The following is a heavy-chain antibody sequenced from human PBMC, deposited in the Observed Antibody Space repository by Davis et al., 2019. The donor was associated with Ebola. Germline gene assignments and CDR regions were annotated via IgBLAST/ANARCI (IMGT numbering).Heavy chain of an antibody. V-gene: IGHV3-30-3*01. CDR1: GFTFSSYP. J-gene: IGHJ2*01. Sequence: PGGSLRLSCAASGFTFSSYPMHWVRQAPGKGLEWVAVISYDGSNKNYADSVKGRFTISRDNAKNSLYLQMNSLRAEDTALYYCAKDITAADWYFDLWGRGTLVTVSS. CDR2: ISYDGSNK. D-gene: IGHD6-13*01. CDR3: AKDITAADWYFDL.